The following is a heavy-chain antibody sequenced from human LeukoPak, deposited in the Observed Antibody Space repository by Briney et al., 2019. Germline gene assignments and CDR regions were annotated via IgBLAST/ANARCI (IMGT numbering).Heavy chain of an antibody. CDR3: AREPLIAHAFDT. CDR1: GYTFTGYY. V-gene: IGHV1-2*02. Sequence: ASVKVSCKASGYTFTGYYMHWVRQAPGQGLEWMGWINPNSGGTNYAQKFQGRVTMTRDTSISTAYMELSRLRSDDTAVYDCAREPLIAHAFDTWGQGIMFTASS. CDR2: INPNSGGT. J-gene: IGHJ3*02.